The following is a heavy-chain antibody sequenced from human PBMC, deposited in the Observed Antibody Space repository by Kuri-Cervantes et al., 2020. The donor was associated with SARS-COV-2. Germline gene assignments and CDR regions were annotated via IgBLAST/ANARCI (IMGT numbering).Heavy chain of an antibody. D-gene: IGHD3-16*01. Sequence: ESLKISCAASGFTFSSYSMNWIRQSPGKGLEWIGYIYDDGTTSYKPSLRSRLTISLDTSKNQFSLKLISVIPADSAVYFCATGIDYGSTLFDFWGQGTLVTVSS. CDR2: IYDDGTT. J-gene: IGHJ4*02. V-gene: IGHV4-59*01. CDR3: ATGIDYGSTLFDF. CDR1: GFTFSSYS.